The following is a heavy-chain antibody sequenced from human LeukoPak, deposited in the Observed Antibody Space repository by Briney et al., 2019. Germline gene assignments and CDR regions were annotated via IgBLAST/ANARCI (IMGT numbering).Heavy chain of an antibody. V-gene: IGHV4-59*08. D-gene: IGHD5-12*01. CDR3: ARRYSGYGNAFDI. J-gene: IGHJ3*02. CDR2: IYGGNT. CDR1: GGSISSYS. Sequence: SETLSLTCTVSGGSISSYSWNWIRQPPGNGLEWIGRIYGGNTNYNPSLMSRVTISFDTSKNHLSLNLRSVTAADTAVYYCARRYSGYGNAFDIWGQGTMVTVSS.